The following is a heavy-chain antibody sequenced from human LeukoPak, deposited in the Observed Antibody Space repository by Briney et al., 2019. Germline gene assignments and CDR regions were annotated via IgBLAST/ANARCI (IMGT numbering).Heavy chain of an antibody. V-gene: IGHV4-59*01. Sequence: SETLSLTCTVSGGSISSYYWSWIRQPPGKGLKWIGYIYYSGSTNYNPSLKSRVTISVDTSKNQFSLKLSSVTAADTAVYYCARWSIAAAGGEVYYYYGMDVWGQGTTVTVSS. J-gene: IGHJ6*02. CDR2: IYYSGST. CDR3: ARWSIAAAGGEVYYYYGMDV. CDR1: GGSISSYY. D-gene: IGHD6-13*01.